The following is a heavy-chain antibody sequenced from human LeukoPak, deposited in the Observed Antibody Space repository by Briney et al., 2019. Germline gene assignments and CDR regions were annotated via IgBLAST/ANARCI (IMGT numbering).Heavy chain of an antibody. CDR2: INPSGDFR. CDR1: GYTFGTHW. V-gene: IGHV1-46*01. CDR3: ARDYSGEWEQLTGWWFDP. D-gene: IGHD1-26*01. J-gene: IGHJ5*02. Sequence: ASVKVSCKASGYTFGTHWMHWVRQAPGQGLEWMAIINPSGDFRSYAQKFQGRLTVTRDMSTRTVYMELSDLRPEDTAVYYCARDYSGEWEQLTGWWFDPWGQGTLVIVSS.